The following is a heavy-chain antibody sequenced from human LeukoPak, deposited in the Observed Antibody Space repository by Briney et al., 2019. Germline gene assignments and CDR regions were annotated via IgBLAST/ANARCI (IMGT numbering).Heavy chain of an antibody. V-gene: IGHV3-21*06. CDR3: VRERFHGSGAPKFAF. CDR1: GFTFSDYS. Sequence: GGSLRLSCAASGFTFSDYSMNWVRQTPRKGLEWVSCISGSGSYIYYADSVKGRFTISRDNAKNSLHLQVNSLRAEDTAVYYCVRERFHGSGAPKFAFWGQGTLVTVSS. D-gene: IGHD3-10*01. J-gene: IGHJ4*02. CDR2: ISGSGSYI.